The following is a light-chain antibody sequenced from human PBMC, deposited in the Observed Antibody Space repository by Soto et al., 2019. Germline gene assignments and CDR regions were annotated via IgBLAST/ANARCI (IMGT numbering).Light chain of an antibody. CDR3: SSYTSSSVCV. J-gene: IGLJ1*01. CDR1: SSDVGGYNY. CDR2: EVS. V-gene: IGLV2-14*01. Sequence: QSALTQPASMSGSPGQSITISCTGTSSDVGGYNYVSWYQQHPGKAPKLMIYEVSNRPSGVSNRFSGSKSGNTASLTISGLQAEDEADYYCSSYTSSSVCVFGTGTKLTVL.